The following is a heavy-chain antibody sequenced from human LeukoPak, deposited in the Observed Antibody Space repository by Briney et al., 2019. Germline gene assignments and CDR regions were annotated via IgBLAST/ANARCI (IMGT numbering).Heavy chain of an antibody. CDR2: MNPNSGNT. V-gene: IGHV1-8*03. CDR1: GYTFTSYD. CDR3: AREYCGGDCYSDY. Sequence: ASVKVSCKASGYTFTSYDINWVRQATGQGLEWMGWMNPNSGNTGYAQKFQGKVTITRNTSISTAYMELSSLRSEDTAVYYCAREYCGGDCYSDYWGQGTLVTVSS. J-gene: IGHJ4*02. D-gene: IGHD2-21*01.